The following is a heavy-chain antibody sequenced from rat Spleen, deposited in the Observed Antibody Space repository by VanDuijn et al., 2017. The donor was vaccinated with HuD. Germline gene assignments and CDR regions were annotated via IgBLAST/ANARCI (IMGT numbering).Heavy chain of an antibody. Sequence: EVKLVESGGGLVQPGSPLKLSCAASGFTFSINWLNWIRQAPGKGLEWVASITPDGSSTYYPDTVKGRFVISKDNAKNSGNLQMNNLKSEDTAVYYCTGGGHSALNWFAYWGQGTLVTVSS. CDR3: TGGGHSALNWFAY. J-gene: IGHJ3*01. CDR1: GFTFSINW. V-gene: IGHV5-35*01. CDR2: ITPDGSST. D-gene: IGHD3-3*01.